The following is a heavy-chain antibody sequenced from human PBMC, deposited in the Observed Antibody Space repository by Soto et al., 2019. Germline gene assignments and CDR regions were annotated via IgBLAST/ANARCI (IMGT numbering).Heavy chain of an antibody. D-gene: IGHD3-16*01. V-gene: IGHV4-39*01. CDR3: ARPSFGGVTPFVY. J-gene: IGHJ4*02. Sequence: SETLSLTCTVSGGSISSSDHYWGWIRQPPGKGLEWIGSIYNSGITYYNPSLKSRVTISVDTSKNQFSLKLNSVTAADTAVYSCARPSFGGVTPFVYWGQGTLVTVSS. CDR2: IYNSGIT. CDR1: GGSISSSDHY.